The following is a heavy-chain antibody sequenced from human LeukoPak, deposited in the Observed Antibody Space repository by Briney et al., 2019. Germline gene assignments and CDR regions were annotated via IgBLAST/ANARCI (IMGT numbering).Heavy chain of an antibody. Sequence: PGGSLRLSCAASGFTFSSHGMNWVRQAPGKGLEWVSGISPSGDILYYADSVKGQFTISRDNSKNTVYLRMNSLRAEDTAVYYCAKDDAWGRFQDWGQGTLVTVSS. CDR3: AKDDAWGRFQD. CDR1: GFTFSSHG. D-gene: IGHD3-16*01. CDR2: ISPSGDIL. V-gene: IGHV3-23*01. J-gene: IGHJ1*01.